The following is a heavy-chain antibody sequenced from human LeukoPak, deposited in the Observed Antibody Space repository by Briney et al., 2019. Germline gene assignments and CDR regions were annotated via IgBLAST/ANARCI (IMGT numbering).Heavy chain of an antibody. D-gene: IGHD6-13*01. CDR2: IIPIFGIA. Sequence: SSVKVSCKASGGTFSSYAISWVRQAPGQGLEWMGRIIPIFGIANYAQKFQGRVTITADKSTSTAYMVLSSLKASDTAMYYCARHGGAAYYYGMDVWGKGTTVTVSS. CDR3: ARHGGAAYYYGMDV. J-gene: IGHJ6*04. CDR1: GGTFSSYA. V-gene: IGHV1-69*04.